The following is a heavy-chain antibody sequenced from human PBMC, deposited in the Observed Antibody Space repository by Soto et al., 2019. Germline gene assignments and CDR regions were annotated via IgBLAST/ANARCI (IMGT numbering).Heavy chain of an antibody. V-gene: IGHV3-74*01. D-gene: IGHD3-10*01. J-gene: IGHJ4*02. CDR1: GFTFSRVS. Sequence: GESLKISCEASGFTFSRVSMNWVRQAPGKGLVWVSRINSDGSSTSYADSVKGRFTISRDNAKNSLYLQMNSLRAEDTAVYYCARDIGMVRGVIDYWGQGTLVTVSS. CDR3: ARDIGMVRGVIDY. CDR2: INSDGSST.